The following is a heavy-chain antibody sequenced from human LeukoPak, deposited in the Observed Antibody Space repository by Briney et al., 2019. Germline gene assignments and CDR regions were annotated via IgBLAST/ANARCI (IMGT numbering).Heavy chain of an antibody. Sequence: ASVKVSCKGSGYTFTSDYMHWVRQAPGQGLEWMGLINPTGGTTSYTQKFQGRVTMTRDTSTSTVYMELSSLRSEDTAVYYCARVVPYGEWELPGDYWGQGTLVTVSS. V-gene: IGHV1-46*01. CDR2: INPTGGTT. D-gene: IGHD1-26*01. CDR1: GYTFTSDY. CDR3: ARVVPYGEWELPGDY. J-gene: IGHJ4*02.